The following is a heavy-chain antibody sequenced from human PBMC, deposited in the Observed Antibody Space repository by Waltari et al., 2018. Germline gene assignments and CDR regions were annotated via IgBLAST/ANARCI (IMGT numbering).Heavy chain of an antibody. CDR2: INAGNGNT. Sequence: QVQLVQSGAEVKKPGASVTVSCKASGYTFTRYAMHWVCQAPGQRLEWMGWINAGNGNTKYSQKFQGRVTITRDTSASTAYMELSSLRSEDTAVYYCARVEGAAGLDIWGQGTMVTVSS. CDR1: GYTFTRYA. D-gene: IGHD3-16*01. J-gene: IGHJ3*02. V-gene: IGHV1-3*01. CDR3: ARVEGAAGLDI.